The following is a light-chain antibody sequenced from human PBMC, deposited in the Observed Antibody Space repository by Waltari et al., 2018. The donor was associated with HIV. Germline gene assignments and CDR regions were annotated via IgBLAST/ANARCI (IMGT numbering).Light chain of an antibody. V-gene: IGLV2-11*01. Sequence: QSALTQPRSVSGSPGQSVTISCSGTSSDVGGYNAVSWYQQHPGKAPKLMIYDVSNRPSGVPYRFSGSKSGNTASLTISGLQAEDEADYYCCSYAGSQTTIFGGGTKLTVL. CDR3: CSYAGSQTTI. CDR1: SSDVGGYNA. CDR2: DVS. J-gene: IGLJ2*01.